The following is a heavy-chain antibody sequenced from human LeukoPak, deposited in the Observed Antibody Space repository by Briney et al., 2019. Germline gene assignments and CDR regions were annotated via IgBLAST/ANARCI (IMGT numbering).Heavy chain of an antibody. CDR1: GFTFSHYG. CDR2: IWSDGTNR. J-gene: IGHJ4*02. CDR3: AKDAQRGFDYSNSLDK. V-gene: IGHV3-33*06. D-gene: IGHD4-11*01. Sequence: GGSLRLSCVTSGFTFSHYGMHWVRQAAGKGLEWVAVIWSDGTNRYYGDPVKGRFTISRDNFQRTVYLQMDNLRAEDTAVYYCAKDAQRGFDYSNSLDKWGQGTLVTVSS.